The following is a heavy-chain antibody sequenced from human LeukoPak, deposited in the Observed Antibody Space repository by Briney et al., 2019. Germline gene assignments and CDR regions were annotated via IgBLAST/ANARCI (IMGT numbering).Heavy chain of an antibody. V-gene: IGHV3-30-3*01. CDR1: GFTFSSYA. D-gene: IGHD3-3*01. CDR3: ARNDVLRFLEWLRRQNYYYYGMDV. J-gene: IGHJ6*02. CDR2: ISYDGSNK. Sequence: PGRSLRLSCAASGFTFSSYAIHWVRQAPGKGLEWVAVISYDGSNKYYADSVKGRFTISRDNSKNTLYLQMNSLRAEDTAVYYCARNDVLRFLEWLRRQNYYYYGMDVWGQGTTVTVSS.